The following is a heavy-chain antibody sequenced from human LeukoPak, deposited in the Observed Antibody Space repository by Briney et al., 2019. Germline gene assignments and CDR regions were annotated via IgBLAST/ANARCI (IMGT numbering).Heavy chain of an antibody. CDR2: ISSSSSYT. CDR1: GFTFSDYY. J-gene: IGHJ5*02. D-gene: IGHD6-13*01. CDR3: ARVSVGDSSSWTLNWFDP. Sequence: PGRSLRLSCAASGFTFSDYYMSWIRQAPGKGLEWVSYISSSSSYTNYADSVKGRFTISRDNAKNSLYLQMNSLRAEDTAVYYCARVSVGDSSSWTLNWFDPWGQGTLVTVSS. V-gene: IGHV3-11*05.